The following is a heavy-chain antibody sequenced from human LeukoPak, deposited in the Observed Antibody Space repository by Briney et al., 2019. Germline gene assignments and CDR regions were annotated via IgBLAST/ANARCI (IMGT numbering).Heavy chain of an antibody. CDR1: GYTFTSYY. D-gene: IGHD3-10*01. V-gene: IGHV1-46*01. CDR3: ARGPSITMVRGGQWYYYMDV. J-gene: IGHJ6*03. Sequence: GPVKVSCKASGYTFTSYYTHWVRQAPGQGLEWMGLINPSGGSTNYAQKFQGRVTMTRDTSTSTVYMELSSLRSEDTAVYYCARGPSITMVRGGQWYYYMDVWGKGTTVTVSS. CDR2: INPSGGST.